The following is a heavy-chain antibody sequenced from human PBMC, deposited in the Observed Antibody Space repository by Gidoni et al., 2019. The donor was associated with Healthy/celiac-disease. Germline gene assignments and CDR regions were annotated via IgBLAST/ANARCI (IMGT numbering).Heavy chain of an antibody. CDR1: RRLISSGGYY. D-gene: IGHD3-3*01. CDR3: ARGDYDFWSGYHNWFDP. V-gene: IGHV4-31*03. J-gene: IGHJ5*02. Sequence: QVQLQESAPGLVKPSQTLSLTCTVSRRLISSGGYYWSWIRPHPGKGLEWIGYIYYSGSPYYNPSLKSRVTISVDTSKNQFSLKLSSVTAADTAVYYCARGDYDFWSGYHNWFDPWGQGTLVTVSS. CDR2: IYYSGSP.